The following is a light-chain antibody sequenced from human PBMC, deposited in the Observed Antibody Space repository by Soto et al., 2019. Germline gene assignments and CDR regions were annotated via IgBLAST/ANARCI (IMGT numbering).Light chain of an antibody. CDR2: KAS. CDR1: QSISGW. CDR3: QQYNNYGSWT. Sequence: DIQMTQSPSTLSASVGDRVTITCRASQSISGWLAWYQQKPGQAPKLLIYKASTLESGVPSRFSGSGSGTEFTLTSSNLQPDDFATYYCQQYNNYGSWTFGEGTRVEIK. V-gene: IGKV1-5*03. J-gene: IGKJ1*01.